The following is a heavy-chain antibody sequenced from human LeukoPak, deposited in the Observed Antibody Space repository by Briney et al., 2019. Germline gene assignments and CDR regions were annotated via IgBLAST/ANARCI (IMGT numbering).Heavy chain of an antibody. CDR3: AKVGPESSSGFDY. V-gene: IGHV3-23*01. J-gene: IGHJ4*02. CDR1: GFTFSSYA. Sequence: TGGSLRLSCAASGFTFSSYAMSWVRQAPGKGLEWVSAISGSGGSTYYADSVKGRFTISRDNSKNTLYLQMNSLRAEDTAAYYCAKVGPESSSGFDYWGQGTLVTVSS. CDR2: ISGSGGST. D-gene: IGHD3-22*01.